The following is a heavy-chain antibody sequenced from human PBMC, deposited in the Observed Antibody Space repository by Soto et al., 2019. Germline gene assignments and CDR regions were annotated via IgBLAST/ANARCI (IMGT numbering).Heavy chain of an antibody. V-gene: IGHV1-24*01. D-gene: IGHD1-1*01. J-gene: IGHJ4*02. CDR3: ATELLEPPDY. CDR2: FDPEDGET. CDR1: GGTLSSYA. Sequence: SVKVSCTDSGGTLSSYAISWVRQAPGQGLEWMGGFDPEDGETIYAQKFQGRVTMTEDTSTDTAYMELSSLRSEDTAVYYCATELLEPPDYWGQGTLVTVSS.